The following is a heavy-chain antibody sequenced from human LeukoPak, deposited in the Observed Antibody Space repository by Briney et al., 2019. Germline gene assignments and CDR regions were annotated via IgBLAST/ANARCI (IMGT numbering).Heavy chain of an antibody. Sequence: GGSLRLSCAASGFTFSSYWMSWVRQAPGKGLEWVANIKQDGSEKYYVDSVKGRFTISRDNAKNSLYLQMNSLRAEDTAVYYCARLYCSGGSCYSITAFDYRGQGTLVTVSS. CDR3: ARLYCSGGSCYSITAFDY. CDR2: IKQDGSEK. V-gene: IGHV3-7*01. CDR1: GFTFSSYW. D-gene: IGHD2-15*01. J-gene: IGHJ4*02.